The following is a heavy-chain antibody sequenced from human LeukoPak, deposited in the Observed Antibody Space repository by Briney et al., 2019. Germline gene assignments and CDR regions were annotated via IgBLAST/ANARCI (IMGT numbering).Heavy chain of an antibody. V-gene: IGHV3-30*03. Sequence: PGGSLRLSCAASGFTFSDYYMSWIRQAPGKGLEWVAVISYDGSNKYYADSVKGRFTISRDNSKNTLYLQMNSLRAEDTAVYYCARSTGSWYTFDYWGQGTLVTVSS. CDR2: ISYDGSNK. CDR3: ARSTGSWYTFDY. D-gene: IGHD6-13*01. CDR1: GFTFSDYY. J-gene: IGHJ4*02.